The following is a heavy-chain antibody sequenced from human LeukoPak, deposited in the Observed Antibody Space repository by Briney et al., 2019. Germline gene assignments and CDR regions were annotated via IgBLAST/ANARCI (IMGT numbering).Heavy chain of an antibody. CDR3: AGDRGVVPAASIYYYYGMDV. CDR1: GGSISSYY. CDR2: IYYSGST. J-gene: IGHJ6*02. Sequence: PSETLSLTCTVSGGSISSYYWSWIRQPPGKGLEWIGYIYYSGSTNYNPSLKSRVTISVDTSKNQFSLKLSSVTAADTAVYYCAGDRGVVPAASIYYYYGMDVWGQGTTVTVSS. V-gene: IGHV4-59*01. D-gene: IGHD2-2*01.